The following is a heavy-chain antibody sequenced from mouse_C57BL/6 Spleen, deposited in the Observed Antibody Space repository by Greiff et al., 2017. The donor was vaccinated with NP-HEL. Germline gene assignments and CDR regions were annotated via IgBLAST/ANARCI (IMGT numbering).Heavy chain of an antibody. Sequence: VQRVESGAELAKPGASVKLSCKASGYTFTSYWMHWVKQRPGQGLEWIGYINPSSGYTKYNQKFKDKATLTADKSSSTAYMQLSSLTYEDSAVYYCARPYYDYDAGLSMDYWGQGTSVTVSS. CDR3: ARPYYDYDAGLSMDY. D-gene: IGHD2-4*01. J-gene: IGHJ4*01. V-gene: IGHV1-7*01. CDR2: INPSSGYT. CDR1: GYTFTSYW.